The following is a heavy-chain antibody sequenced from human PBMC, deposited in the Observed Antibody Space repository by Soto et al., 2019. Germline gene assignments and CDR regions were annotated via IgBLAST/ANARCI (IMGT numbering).Heavy chain of an antibody. D-gene: IGHD4-17*01. CDR3: AKFGTVTTKNSDY. CDR1: GFTFSSYG. V-gene: IGHV3-33*06. CDR2: IWYDGSNK. J-gene: IGHJ4*02. Sequence: QVQLVESGGGVVQPGRSLRLSCAASGFTFSSYGMHWVRQAPGKGLEWVAVIWYDGSNKYYADSVKGRFTISRDNSKNTLYLQMNSLRAEDTAVYYCAKFGTVTTKNSDYWGQGTLVTVSS.